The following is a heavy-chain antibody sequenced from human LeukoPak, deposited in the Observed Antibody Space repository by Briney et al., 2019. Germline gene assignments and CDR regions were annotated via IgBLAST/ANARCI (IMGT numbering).Heavy chain of an antibody. Sequence: SETLSLTCSVSGGSISSGGYYWNWLRQQPGKGLEWIGYIYYSGSTYNHPSLKSRVTMSVDTSKNQFSLRLSSLTAADTAVYYCARDKGGRDHAFDIWGQGTMVTVSS. J-gene: IGHJ3*02. CDR3: ARDKGGRDHAFDI. CDR2: IYYSGST. D-gene: IGHD2-15*01. V-gene: IGHV4-31*03. CDR1: GGSISSGGYY.